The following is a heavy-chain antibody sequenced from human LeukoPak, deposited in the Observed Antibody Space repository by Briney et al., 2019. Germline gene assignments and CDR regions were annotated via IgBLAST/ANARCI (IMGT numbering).Heavy chain of an antibody. V-gene: IGHV4-59*02. Sequence: SETLSLTCTVSGGSVSSYYWSWIRQPPGKGLEWIGYIYYSGSTNYNPSLKSPVTISVDTSKNQFSLKLSSVTAADTAVYYCARGRKYSYGYRVNELGSGYFDNWGQGTLVTVSS. CDR3: ARGRKYSYGYRVNELGSGYFDN. CDR1: GGSVSSYY. D-gene: IGHD5-18*01. CDR2: IYYSGST. J-gene: IGHJ4*02.